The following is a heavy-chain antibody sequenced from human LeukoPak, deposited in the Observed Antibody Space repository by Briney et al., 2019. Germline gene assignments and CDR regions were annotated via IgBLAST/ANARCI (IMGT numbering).Heavy chain of an antibody. CDR1: GGTFSSYA. V-gene: IGHV7-4-1*02. J-gene: IGHJ4*02. D-gene: IGHD3-16*01. CDR2: INMYTANP. CDR3: ARHDNDDDFDY. Sequence: GASVKVSCTASGGTFSSYAINWLRQAPGQGLEWMGWINMYTANPAYAQGFTERFVFSLDTSVTTAYLQISNLKTEDTAVYYCARHDNDDDFDYWGQGTLVTVSS.